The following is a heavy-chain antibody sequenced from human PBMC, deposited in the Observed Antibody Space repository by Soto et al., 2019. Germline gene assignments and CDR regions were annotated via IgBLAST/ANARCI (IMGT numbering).Heavy chain of an antibody. CDR2: ICNSGTT. Sequence: QVQLQESGPTLVKPSETLSLTCTVSGGSIRSYCWTWIRQPPGEGLEWIACICNSGTTNYNPALKSRVAISIDPQKNQFTLQLSSVTVADTAVYYCAGGGSIVVAPRRLMDVWGKGTTVTVSS. D-gene: IGHD3-22*01. CDR3: AGGGSIVVAPRRLMDV. V-gene: IGHV4-59*03. CDR1: GGSIRSYC. J-gene: IGHJ6*03.